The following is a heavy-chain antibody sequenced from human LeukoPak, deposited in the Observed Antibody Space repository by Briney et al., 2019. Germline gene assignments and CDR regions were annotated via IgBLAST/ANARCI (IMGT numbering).Heavy chain of an antibody. V-gene: IGHV3-23*01. J-gene: IGHJ6*02. CDR3: AKAPPAATNYYYGMDV. Sequence: GGSLRLSCAASGFTFNNYAMTWVRQAPGKGLEWASAVSGRGDSTYYADSVKGRFTISRDNSKNTLYLQMNSLRAEDTAVYHCAKAPPAATNYYYGMDVWGQGTTVTVSS. D-gene: IGHD2-15*01. CDR1: GFTFNNYA. CDR2: VSGRGDST.